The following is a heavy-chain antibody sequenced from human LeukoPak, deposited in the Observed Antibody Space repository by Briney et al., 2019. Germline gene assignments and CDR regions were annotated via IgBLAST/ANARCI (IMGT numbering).Heavy chain of an antibody. J-gene: IGHJ4*02. Sequence: SETLSLTCTVFGGSISSYYWNWLRQSPGEGLEWIGYIYYSGSTKYNPSLKSRLTISVDTSKNQFSLKLSSVTAADTAVYYCARAPEAYGSVPYYFDYWGQGTLVTVSS. CDR3: ARAPEAYGSVPYYFDY. CDR1: GGSISSYY. D-gene: IGHD3-10*01. CDR2: IYYSGST. V-gene: IGHV4-59*01.